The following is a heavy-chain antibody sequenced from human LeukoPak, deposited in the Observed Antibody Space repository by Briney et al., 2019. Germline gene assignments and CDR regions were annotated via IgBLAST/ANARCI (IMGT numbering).Heavy chain of an antibody. CDR2: IGTAGDT. D-gene: IGHD3-10*01. V-gene: IGHV3-13*04. CDR3: ARKRSRRGSGSYDDAFDI. CDR1: GFTFSSYD. Sequence: GGSLRLSCAASGFTFSSYDMHWVRQATGKGLEWVSAIGTAGDTYYPGSVKGRFTISRENAKNSLYLQMNSLRAGDKAVYYCARKRSRRGSGSYDDAFDIWGQGTMVTVSS. J-gene: IGHJ3*02.